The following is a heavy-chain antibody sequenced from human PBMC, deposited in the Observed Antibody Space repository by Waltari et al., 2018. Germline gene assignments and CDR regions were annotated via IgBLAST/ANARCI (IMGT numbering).Heavy chain of an antibody. CDR3: ARDRTRDDYSDKGYGMDV. Sequence: QVQLVQSGAEVKKPGSSVKVSCKASGGTFSSYAISWVRQAPGQGLEWMGRTIPIFGTANDAQKFQGRVTITADESTSTAYMELSSLRSEDTAVYYCARDRTRDDYSDKGYGMDVWGQGTTVTVSS. CDR1: GGTFSSYA. J-gene: IGHJ6*02. V-gene: IGHV1-69*01. CDR2: TIPIFGTA. D-gene: IGHD4-4*01.